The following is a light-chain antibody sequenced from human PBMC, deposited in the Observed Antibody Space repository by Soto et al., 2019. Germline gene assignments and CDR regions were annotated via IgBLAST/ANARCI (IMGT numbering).Light chain of an antibody. CDR2: EGT. Sequence: QSALTQPASVSGSPGQSITVSCTGTSSDVGAYNLVSWYQQHPGKAPRLIIYEGTKRPSGISHRFSGSKSDNTASLTISGLRAEDEAHYHCCSYAGSRTFVFGGGTKRTVL. V-gene: IGLV2-23*01. CDR3: CSYAGSRTFV. J-gene: IGLJ2*01. CDR1: SSDVGAYNL.